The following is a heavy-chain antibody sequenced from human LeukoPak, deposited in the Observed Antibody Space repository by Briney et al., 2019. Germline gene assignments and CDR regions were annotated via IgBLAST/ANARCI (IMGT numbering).Heavy chain of an antibody. CDR1: GDSISNYY. V-gene: IGHV4-59*01. CDR3: ARGTNDFWSGYYTV. J-gene: IGHJ4*02. Sequence: SETLSLTCVVSGDSISNYYWSWIRQPPGKGLEWIGYIYYRGTTNYNPSLKSRVTISEDTSKNQLFLKLNSVTAADTAVYYCARGTNDFWSGYYTVWGQGTLVTVSS. CDR2: IYYRGTT. D-gene: IGHD3-3*01.